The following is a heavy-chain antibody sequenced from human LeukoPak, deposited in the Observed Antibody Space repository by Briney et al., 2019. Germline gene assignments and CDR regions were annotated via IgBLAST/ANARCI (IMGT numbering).Heavy chain of an antibody. V-gene: IGHV3-23*01. CDR3: AKVGTLGIAAPCFDY. CDR1: GFTFSSYW. J-gene: IGHJ4*02. CDR2: ISGSGGST. Sequence: GGSLRLSCAASGFTFSSYWMSWVRQAPGKGLEWVSAISGSGGSTYYADSVKGRFTISRDNSKNTLYLQMNSLRAEDTAVYYCAKVGTLGIAAPCFDYWGQGTLVTVSS. D-gene: IGHD6-13*01.